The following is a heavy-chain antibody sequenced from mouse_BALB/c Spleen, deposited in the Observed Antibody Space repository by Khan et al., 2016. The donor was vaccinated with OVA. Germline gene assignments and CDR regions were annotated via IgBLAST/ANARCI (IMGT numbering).Heavy chain of an antibody. D-gene: IGHD2-1*01. J-gene: IGHJ1*01. CDR1: GDSIIRGY. CDR3: ARWGNPRWYFDV. V-gene: IGHV3-8*02. CDR2: IDYSGSN. Sequence: EVQLQESGPSLVKPSQTLSLTCSVTGDSIIRGYWNWIRKFPGNKLEYMGYIDYSGSNYYNPSLKSRISITRDTSKNQYYLQLNSVTTEDTATYYCARWGNPRWYFDVWGAGTTVTVSS.